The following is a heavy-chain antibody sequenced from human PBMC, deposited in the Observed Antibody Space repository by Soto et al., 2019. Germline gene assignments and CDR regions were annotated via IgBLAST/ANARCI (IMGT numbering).Heavy chain of an antibody. CDR1: GGSINSNAYY. Sequence: SETLSLTCSVSGGSINSNAYYWSWIRQPPGKGLEWLGYIHNSGSSHYRPSLKSRLNISLDTSKNQFSLKVTSVTPADTAVYSCARLRDGYNSFDYWGLGILVAVSS. CDR3: ARLRDGYNSFDY. V-gene: IGHV4-30-4*01. J-gene: IGHJ4*02. CDR2: IHNSGSS. D-gene: IGHD5-12*01.